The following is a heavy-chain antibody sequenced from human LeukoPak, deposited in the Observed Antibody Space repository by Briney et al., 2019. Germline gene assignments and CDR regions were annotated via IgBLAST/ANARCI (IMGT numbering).Heavy chain of an antibody. CDR1: GGSFSGYY. CDR3: ARRPGRGSSWYNWFDP. Sequence: SETLSLTCAAYGGSFSGYYWSWIRQPPGKGLEWIGEINHSGSTNYNPSLKSRVTISVDTSKNQFSLKLSSVTAADTAVYYCARRPGRGSSWYNWFDPWGQGTLVTVSS. V-gene: IGHV4-34*01. CDR2: INHSGST. J-gene: IGHJ5*02. D-gene: IGHD6-13*01.